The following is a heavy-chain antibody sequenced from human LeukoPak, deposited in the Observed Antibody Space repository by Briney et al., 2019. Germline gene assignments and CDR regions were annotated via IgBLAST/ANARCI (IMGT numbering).Heavy chain of an antibody. CDR3: ARQYYDILTGYYRKGWFDP. J-gene: IGHJ5*02. D-gene: IGHD3-9*01. V-gene: IGHV4-39*01. CDR1: GGSISSSSYY. Sequence: SSETLSLTCTVSGGSISSSSYYWGWIRQPPGKGLEWIGSIYYSGSTYYNPSLKSRVTISVDTSKNQFSLKLSSVTAADTAVYYCARQYYDILTGYYRKGWFDPWGQGTLVTVSS. CDR2: IYYSGST.